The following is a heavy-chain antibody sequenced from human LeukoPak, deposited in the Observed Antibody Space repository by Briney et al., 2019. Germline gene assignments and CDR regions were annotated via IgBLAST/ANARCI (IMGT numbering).Heavy chain of an antibody. V-gene: IGHV3-23*01. CDR1: GFTFSSYA. CDR3: AKDAVRYFDRLLDYFDY. D-gene: IGHD3-9*01. CDR2: ISGSGGST. J-gene: IGHJ4*02. Sequence: GGSLRLSCAASGFTFSSYAMSWVRQAPGKGLEWVSAISGSGGSTYYADSVKGRFTISRDNSKNTLYLQMNSLRAEDTAVYYCAKDAVRYFDRLLDYFDYWGQGTLVTVSS.